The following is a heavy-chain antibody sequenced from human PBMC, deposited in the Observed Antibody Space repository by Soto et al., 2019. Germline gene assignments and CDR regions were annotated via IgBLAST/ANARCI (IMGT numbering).Heavy chain of an antibody. Sequence: VASVKVSCKASGGTFSSYAISWVRQAPGQGLEWMGWMNPNSGNTGYAQKFQGRVTMTRNTSISTAYMELSSLRSEDTAVYYCASHRGYSYVDYWGQGTLVTVSS. CDR2: MNPNSGNT. CDR3: ASHRGYSYVDY. V-gene: IGHV1-8*02. D-gene: IGHD5-18*01. J-gene: IGHJ4*02. CDR1: GGTFSSYA.